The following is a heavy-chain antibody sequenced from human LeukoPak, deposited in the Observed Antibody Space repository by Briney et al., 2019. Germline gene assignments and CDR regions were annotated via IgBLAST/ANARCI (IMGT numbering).Heavy chain of an antibody. Sequence: PGRSLRLSCAASGFTFSSYGMHWVRQAPGKGLEWVAVISYDGSNKYYADSVKGRFTISRDNSKNTLYLQMNSLRAEDTAVYYCAKPVDDSSGYEAFDIWGQGTMVTVSS. CDR3: AKPVDDSSGYEAFDI. D-gene: IGHD3-22*01. V-gene: IGHV3-30*18. CDR1: GFTFSSYG. CDR2: ISYDGSNK. J-gene: IGHJ3*02.